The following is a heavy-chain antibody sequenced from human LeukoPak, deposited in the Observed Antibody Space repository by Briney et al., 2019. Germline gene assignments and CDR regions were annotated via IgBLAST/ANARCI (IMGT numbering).Heavy chain of an antibody. V-gene: IGHV3-11*04. D-gene: IGHD3-16*01. CDR1: GFTFSDHY. Sequence: GGSLRLSCAASGFTFSDHYMSWIRQAPGKGLEWVSYISHTGTTMYYADSVKGRFTLSRDNARNSLYLQMNNLRAEDTAVYYCARVRWGGLYYFDYWGQGTLVTVSS. J-gene: IGHJ4*02. CDR2: ISHTGTTM. CDR3: ARVRWGGLYYFDY.